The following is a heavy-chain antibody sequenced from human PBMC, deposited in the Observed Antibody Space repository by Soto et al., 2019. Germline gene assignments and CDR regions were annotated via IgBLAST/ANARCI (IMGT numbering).Heavy chain of an antibody. CDR1: GGSISSYY. J-gene: IGHJ5*02. D-gene: IGHD6-19*01. CDR2: IYYSGST. V-gene: IGHV4-59*08. Sequence: LSLTCTVSGGSISSYYWSWIRQPPGKGLEWIGYIYYSGSTNYNPSLKSRVTISVDTSKNQFSLKLSSVTAADTAVYYCARQREQWLVFGWFDPWGQGTLVTVSS. CDR3: ARQREQWLVFGWFDP.